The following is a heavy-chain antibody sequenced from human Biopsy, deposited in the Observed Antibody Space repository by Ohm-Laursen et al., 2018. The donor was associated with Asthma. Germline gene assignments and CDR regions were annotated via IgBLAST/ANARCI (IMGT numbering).Heavy chain of an antibody. CDR2: ISVYNGNT. D-gene: IGHD3-10*01. V-gene: IGHV1-18*01. J-gene: IGHJ6*02. CDR3: ARAVDYSHYYGIDV. Sequence: ASVKVSCKASGYTFNSAGITWVRQAPGQGLEWMGWISVYNGNTMVAQKPQDRVTMITDTSTSTAYMELRSLRSDDTAVYFCARAVDYSHYYGIDVWGQGTTVTVS. CDR1: GYTFNSAG.